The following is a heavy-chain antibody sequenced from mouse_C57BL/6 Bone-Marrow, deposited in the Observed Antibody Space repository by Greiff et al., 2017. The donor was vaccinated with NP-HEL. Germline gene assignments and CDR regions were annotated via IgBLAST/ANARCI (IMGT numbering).Heavy chain of an antibody. D-gene: IGHD2-4*01. CDR2: IDPSDSYT. V-gene: IGHV1-69*01. J-gene: IGHJ2*01. CDR3: AIYYDYDGSFFDY. Sequence: VQLQQPGAELVMPGASVKLSCKASGYTFTSYWMHWVKQRPGHGLEWIGEIDPSDSYTNYNQKFKGKSTLTVDKSSSTAYMQLSSLTSEDSAVYYCAIYYDYDGSFFDYWGQGTTLTVSS. CDR1: GYTFTSYW.